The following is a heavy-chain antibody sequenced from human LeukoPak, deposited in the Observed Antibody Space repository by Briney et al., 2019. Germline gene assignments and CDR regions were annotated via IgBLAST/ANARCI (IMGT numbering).Heavy chain of an antibody. D-gene: IGHD3-10*01. CDR3: ARYLGASGSCVGFDP. J-gene: IGHJ5*02. CDR1: GFTFSNYV. CDR2: ISGSGST. V-gene: IGHV3-23*01. Sequence: GGSLRLSCAASGFTFSNYVMTWVRQAPGKGLEWVSAISGSGSTYYADSVKGRFTISRDNPKNTLYLQMDSLRAEDTAVYYCARYLGASGSCVGFDPWGQGTLVTVSS.